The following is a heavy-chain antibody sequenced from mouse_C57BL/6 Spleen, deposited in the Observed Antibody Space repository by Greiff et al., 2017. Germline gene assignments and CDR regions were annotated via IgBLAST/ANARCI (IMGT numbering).Heavy chain of an antibody. J-gene: IGHJ4*01. CDR1: GYTFTSYW. CDR2: IHPNSGST. D-gene: IGHD1-1*01. Sequence: VQLQQPGAELVKPGASVKLSCKASGYTFTSYWMHWVKQRPGQGLEWIGMIHPNSGSTNYNEKFKSKATLTVDKSSSTAYMQLSSLTSEDSAVDYCARKDYGSSPYAMDYWGQGTSVTVSS. CDR3: ARKDYGSSPYAMDY. V-gene: IGHV1-64*01.